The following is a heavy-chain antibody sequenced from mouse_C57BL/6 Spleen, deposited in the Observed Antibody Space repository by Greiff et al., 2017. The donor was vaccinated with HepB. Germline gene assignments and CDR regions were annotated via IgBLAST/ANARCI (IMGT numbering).Heavy chain of an antibody. Sequence: VQLQQSGPELVKPGASVKISCKASGYSFTGYYMNWVKQSPEKSLEWIGEINPSTGGTTYNQKFKAKATLTVDKSSSTAYRQLKSLTSEDSAVYYCARRAYSNYQAWFAYWGQGTLVTVSA. CDR2: INPSTGGT. J-gene: IGHJ3*01. V-gene: IGHV1-42*01. CDR1: GYSFTGYY. CDR3: ARRAYSNYQAWFAY. D-gene: IGHD2-5*01.